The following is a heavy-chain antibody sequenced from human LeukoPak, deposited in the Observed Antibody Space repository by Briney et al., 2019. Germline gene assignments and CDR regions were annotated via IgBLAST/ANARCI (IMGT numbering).Heavy chain of an antibody. CDR3: ARVAHSSGWYYFDY. D-gene: IGHD6-19*01. CDR2: IYYSGST. V-gene: IGHV4-59*01. Sequence: RPSETLSLTCTVSGGSISSYYWGWIRQPPGKGLEWIGYIYYSGSTNYNPSLKSRVTISVDTSKNQFSLKLSSVTAADTAVYYCARVAHSSGWYYFDYWGQGTLVTVSS. CDR1: GGSISSYY. J-gene: IGHJ4*02.